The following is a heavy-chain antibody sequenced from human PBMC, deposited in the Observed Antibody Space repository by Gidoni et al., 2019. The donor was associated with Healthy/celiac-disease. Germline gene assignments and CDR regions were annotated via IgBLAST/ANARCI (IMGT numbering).Heavy chain of an antibody. CDR1: GLTFSSYA. D-gene: IGHD4-17*01. J-gene: IGHJ4*02. Sequence: VPPLESGGGLVQPGGSLRLPCAPSGLTFSSYAMSWVRQAPGKGLEWVSAISGSGGSTYYADYVKGRFTISRDNSKNTLYLQMNSLRAEDTAVYYCAKAYGDDKEPYRFDYWGQGTLVTVSS. V-gene: IGHV3-23*01. CDR3: AKAYGDDKEPYRFDY. CDR2: ISGSGGST.